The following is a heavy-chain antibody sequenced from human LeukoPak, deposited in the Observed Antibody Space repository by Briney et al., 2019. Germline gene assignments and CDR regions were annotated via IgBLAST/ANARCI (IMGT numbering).Heavy chain of an antibody. D-gene: IGHD2-2*01. J-gene: IGHJ6*03. Sequence: GASVKVSCKASGGTFSSYAISWVRQAPGQGLEWMGGIIPIFGTANYAQKFQGRVTITTDESTSTAYMELSSLRSEDTAVYYCARVKVFNACSSTSCYRWPTLAFSDYYYYYMDVWGKGPTVTVSS. V-gene: IGHV1-69*05. CDR2: IIPIFGTA. CDR1: GGTFSSYA. CDR3: ARVKVFNACSSTSCYRWPTLAFSDYYYYYMDV.